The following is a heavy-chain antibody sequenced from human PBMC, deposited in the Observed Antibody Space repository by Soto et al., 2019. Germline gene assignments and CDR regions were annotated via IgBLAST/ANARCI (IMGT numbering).Heavy chain of an antibody. V-gene: IGHV3-30-3*01. D-gene: IGHD2-2*01. J-gene: IGHJ4*02. CDR3: ARDSVQVPAAN. CDR2: ISYDGSNK. CDR1: GFTFSSYA. Sequence: GSLRLSCAASGFTFSSYAMHWVRQAPGKGLEWVAVISYDGSNKYYADSVKGRFTISRDNSKNTLYLQMNSLRAEDTAVYYCARDSVQVPAANWGQGTLVTVSS.